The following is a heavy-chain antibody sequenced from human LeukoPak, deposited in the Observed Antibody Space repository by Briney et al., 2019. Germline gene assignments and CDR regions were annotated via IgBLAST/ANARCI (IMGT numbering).Heavy chain of an antibody. D-gene: IGHD1-26*01. V-gene: IGHV5-51*01. CDR1: GYSFTSYW. Sequence: GESLKISCKGSGYSFTSYWIGWVRQMPGKGLEWMGIIYPGDSDTRYSPSFQGQVTISADKSISTAYLQWSTLKASDTAMYYCASPSETYTEGFQHWGQGTLVTVSS. J-gene: IGHJ1*01. CDR2: IYPGDSDT. CDR3: ASPSETYTEGFQH.